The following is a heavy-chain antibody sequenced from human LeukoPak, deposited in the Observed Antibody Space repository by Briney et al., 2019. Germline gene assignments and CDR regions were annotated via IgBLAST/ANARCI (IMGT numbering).Heavy chain of an antibody. J-gene: IGHJ4*02. V-gene: IGHV3-33*01. CDR1: GFTFSSYG. CDR2: IWYDGSNK. CDR3: AGDPDY. Sequence: GGSLRLSCAASGFTFSSYGMHWVRQAPGKGLEWVAVIWYDGSNKYYADSVKGRFTISRDNGKNSLHLQMNSLRAEDTAMYYCAGDPDYWGQGTLVTVSS.